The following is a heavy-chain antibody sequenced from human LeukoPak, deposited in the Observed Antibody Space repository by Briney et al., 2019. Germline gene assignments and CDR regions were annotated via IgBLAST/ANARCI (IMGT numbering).Heavy chain of an antibody. CDR3: ARGITVIRY. J-gene: IGHJ4*02. CDR2: IKQDGSEK. CDR1: GFTFSSYW. D-gene: IGHD1-14*01. Sequence: GGSLRLSCAASGFTFSSYWMSWVRQAPGKGLEWAANIKQDGSEKYYIDSVKGRFTISRDNAKNSLYLQMNSLRVEDTAVYYCARGITVIRYWGQGTLVTVSS. V-gene: IGHV3-7*01.